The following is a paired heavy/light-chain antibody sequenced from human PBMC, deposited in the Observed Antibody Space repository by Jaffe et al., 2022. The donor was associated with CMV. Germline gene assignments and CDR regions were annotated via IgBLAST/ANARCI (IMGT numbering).Heavy chain of an antibody. D-gene: IGHD4-17*01. CDR3: ARGYGGNSAPGWYFDL. CDR1: GFSLGGNY. J-gene: IGHJ2*01. Sequence: DVRLVESGGGLVQPGGSLRLSCVASGFSLGGNYMNWVRQAPGKGLEWVSVIYSGGSTYFADSVKDRFTISRDNFKNALFLQMNSLRAEDTAVYYCARGYGGNSAPGWYFDLWGRGTLLTVSS. V-gene: IGHV3-66*01. CDR2: IYSGGST.
Light chain of an antibody. CDR3: QHRGNWPV. Sequence: EIVLTQSPATLSLSPGERATLSCRASQSVRSYLAWYQQKPGQAPRLLIYDASNRATGIPARFSGSGSGADFTLTISSLEPEDSAVYYCQHRGNWPVFGPGTKVDIK. V-gene: IGKV3-11*01. J-gene: IGKJ3*01. CDR2: DAS. CDR1: QSVRSY.